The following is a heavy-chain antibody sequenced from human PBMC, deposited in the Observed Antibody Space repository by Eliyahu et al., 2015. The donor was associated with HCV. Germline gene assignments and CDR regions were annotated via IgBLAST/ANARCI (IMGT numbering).Heavy chain of an antibody. D-gene: IGHD4-17*01. Sequence: QVQLVESGGGVVQPGRSLRLXCAASGFTFSSYGMHWVRQAPGKGLEWVAVISYDGSNKYYADSVKGRFTISRDNSKNTLYLQMNSLRAEDTAVYYCAKELYGDYESGVDYWGQGTLVTVSS. CDR1: GFTFSSYG. CDR2: ISYDGSNK. CDR3: AKELYGDYESGVDY. V-gene: IGHV3-30*18. J-gene: IGHJ4*02.